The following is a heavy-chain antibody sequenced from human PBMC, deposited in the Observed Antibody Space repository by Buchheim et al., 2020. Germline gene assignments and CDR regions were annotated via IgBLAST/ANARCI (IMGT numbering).Heavy chain of an antibody. V-gene: IGHV3-30-3*01. CDR1: GFTFSSYA. J-gene: IGHJ4*02. CDR3: ARVQIGGTAFDY. D-gene: IGHD3-3*01. Sequence: QVQLVESGGGVVQPGRSLRLSCAASGFTFSSYAMHWVRQAPGKGLEWVAVISYDGSNKYYADSVKGRFTISRDNSKNTLYLQMNSLRAEDTAVYYCARVQIGGTAFDYWSQGTL. CDR2: ISYDGSNK.